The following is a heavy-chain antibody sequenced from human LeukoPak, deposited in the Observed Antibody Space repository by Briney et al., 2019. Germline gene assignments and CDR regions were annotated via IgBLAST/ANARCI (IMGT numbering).Heavy chain of an antibody. CDR2: IYPGDSDT. CDR3: ARRGPIAAVGYYFDY. Sequence: GESLKISCKGSGYSFPTYWIGWVRRMPGKGLEWMGIIYPGDSDTRYSPSFQGQVTISADKSIGTAYLQWSSLKASDTAVHYCARRGPIAAVGYYFDYWGQGTLVTVSS. CDR1: GYSFPTYW. J-gene: IGHJ4*02. V-gene: IGHV5-51*01. D-gene: IGHD6-13*01.